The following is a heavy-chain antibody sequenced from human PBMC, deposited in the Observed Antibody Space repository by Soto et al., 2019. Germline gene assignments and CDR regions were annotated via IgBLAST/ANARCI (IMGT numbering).Heavy chain of an antibody. Sequence: GGSLRLSCAASGFTFSSYGMHWVRQAPGKGLEWVAVISYDGSNKYYADSVKGRFTISRDNSKNTLYLQMNSLRAEDTAVYYCANSRTAAAGSSFDYWGQGTLVTVSS. V-gene: IGHV3-30*18. J-gene: IGHJ4*02. D-gene: IGHD6-13*01. CDR3: ANSRTAAAGSSFDY. CDR1: GFTFSSYG. CDR2: ISYDGSNK.